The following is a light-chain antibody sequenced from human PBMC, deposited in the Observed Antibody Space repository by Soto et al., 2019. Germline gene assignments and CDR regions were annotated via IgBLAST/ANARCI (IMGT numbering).Light chain of an antibody. CDR2: GAS. Sequence: VRTQARATLSVSPGERATRSCRAGQSINNNVAWYQLKVXQAPGLLSYGASTRATGIPARFSGSGSGTESNLTISSLTSEDFAEYHCPQYNNWPQTFGRGSKVHIK. V-gene: IGKV3-15*01. J-gene: IGKJ1*01. CDR3: PQYNNWPQT. CDR1: QSINNN.